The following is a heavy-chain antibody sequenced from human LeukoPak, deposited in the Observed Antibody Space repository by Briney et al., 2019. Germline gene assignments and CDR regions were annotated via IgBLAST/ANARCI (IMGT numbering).Heavy chain of an antibody. V-gene: IGHV1-2*04. CDR2: INPNSGGT. J-gene: IGHJ3*02. D-gene: IGHD4-17*01. CDR1: GYTFTGYY. CDR3: ARDYDYGDRGNAFDI. Sequence: ASVKVSCKASGYTFTGYYMHWVRQAPGQGLEWMGWINPNSGGTNYAQKFQGCVTRTRDTSISTAYMELSRLRSDDTAVYYCARDYDYGDRGNAFDIWGQGTMVTVSS.